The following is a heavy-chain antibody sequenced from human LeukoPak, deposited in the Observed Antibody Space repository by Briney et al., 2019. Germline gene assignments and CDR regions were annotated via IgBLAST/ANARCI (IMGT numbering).Heavy chain of an antibody. Sequence: GGSLRLSGAASGFTFSSYWMHWVRQAPGKGLVWVSRINSDGSSTSYADSVKGRFTISRDNAKNTLYLQMNSLRAEDTAVYYCARDKNGSGRLGAFDIWGQGTMVTVSS. CDR2: INSDGSST. CDR1: GFTFSSYW. D-gene: IGHD3-10*01. V-gene: IGHV3-74*01. CDR3: ARDKNGSGRLGAFDI. J-gene: IGHJ3*02.